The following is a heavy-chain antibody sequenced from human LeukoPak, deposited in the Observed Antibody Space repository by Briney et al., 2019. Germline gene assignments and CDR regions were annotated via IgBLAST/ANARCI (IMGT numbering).Heavy chain of an antibody. Sequence: GESLKISCKGIGYSFTTYWIGWVRQMSGKGLEWVGIIYPRDSDTRYSPSFQGQVTISADKSINTAYLQWSSLKASDTAMYYCAKGFCSGGNCYDAFDIWGQGTMVTVSS. J-gene: IGHJ3*02. CDR2: IYPRDSDT. D-gene: IGHD2-15*01. V-gene: IGHV5-51*01. CDR1: GYSFTTYW. CDR3: AKGFCSGGNCYDAFDI.